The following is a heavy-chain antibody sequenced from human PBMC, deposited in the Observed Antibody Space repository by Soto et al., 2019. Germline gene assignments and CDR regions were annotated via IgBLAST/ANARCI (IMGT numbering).Heavy chain of an antibody. CDR1: GFTFIDYA. D-gene: IGHD3-22*01. J-gene: IGHJ5*02. CDR3: ARGSSGYYYSNWFDP. V-gene: IGHV3-23*01. Sequence: GGSLRLSCAASGFTFIDYAMSWVRQAPGKGLEWVSIISGTGSSTYYADSVKGRFTTSRDNSKNTLYLQMNSLRAEGTAVYYCARGSSGYYYSNWFDPRGRGTRVTVSS. CDR2: ISGTGSST.